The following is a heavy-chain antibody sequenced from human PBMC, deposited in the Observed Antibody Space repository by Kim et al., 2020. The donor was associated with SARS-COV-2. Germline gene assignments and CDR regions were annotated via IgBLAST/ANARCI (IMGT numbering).Heavy chain of an antibody. CDR1: GFTFSGSA. CDR3: TSLTFYDFWSGYLDI. V-gene: IGHV3-73*01. J-gene: IGHJ3*02. D-gene: IGHD3-3*01. Sequence: GGSLRLSCAASGFTFSGSAMHWVRQASGKGLEWVGRIRSKANSYATAYAASVKGRFTISRDDSKNTAYLQMNSLKTEDTAVYYCTSLTFYDFWSGYLDIWGQGTMVTVSS. CDR2: IRSKANSYAT.